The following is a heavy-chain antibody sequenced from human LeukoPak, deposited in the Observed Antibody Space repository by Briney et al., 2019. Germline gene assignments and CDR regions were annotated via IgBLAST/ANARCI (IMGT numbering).Heavy chain of an antibody. D-gene: IGHD3-10*01. CDR3: ARGRYYGSGSYRYFDY. CDR1: GGSFSGYY. Sequence: SETLSLTCAVYGGSFSGYYWSWIRQPPGKGLEWIREIHHSGSTNYNPSLKSRVTISVDTSKNQFSLKLSSVSAADTAVYYCARGRYYGSGSYRYFDYWGQGTLVTVSS. J-gene: IGHJ4*02. V-gene: IGHV4-34*01. CDR2: IHHSGST.